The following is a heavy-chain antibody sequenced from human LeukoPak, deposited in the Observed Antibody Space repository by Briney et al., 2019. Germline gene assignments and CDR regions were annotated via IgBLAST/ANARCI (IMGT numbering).Heavy chain of an antibody. D-gene: IGHD5-24*01. CDR2: IHPSGTF. J-gene: IGHJ4*02. CDR3: ARGRDRSKAGDH. V-gene: IGHV4-34*01. Sequence: SETLSLTCTVYGGSCDDYYCTWIRQPPGKGLEWIGEIHPSGTFYYNSSLRGRATISIDTSKTQFSLRLTSVTAADTAFYYCARGRDRSKAGDHWGQGTLVTVSS. CDR1: GGSCDDYY.